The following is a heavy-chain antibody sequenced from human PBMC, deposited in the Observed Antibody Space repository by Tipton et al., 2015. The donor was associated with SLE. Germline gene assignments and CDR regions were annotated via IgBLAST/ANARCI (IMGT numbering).Heavy chain of an antibody. Sequence: LRLSCTVSGGSISTYYWSWIRQPPGKGLEWIGYISYSGSTNYYPSLKSRVTISVDTSKNQFSLKLSSVTAADTAVYYCAGRYDSSGIFDYWGQGTLVTVSS. CDR2: ISYSGST. CDR1: GGSISTYY. D-gene: IGHD3-22*01. V-gene: IGHV4-59*08. CDR3: AGRYDSSGIFDY. J-gene: IGHJ4*02.